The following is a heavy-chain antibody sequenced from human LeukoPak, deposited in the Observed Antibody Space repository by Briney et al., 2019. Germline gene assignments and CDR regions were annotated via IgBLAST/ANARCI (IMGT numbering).Heavy chain of an antibody. D-gene: IGHD3-22*01. CDR3: ARDGSLGYYDSSGYSPFDP. V-gene: IGHV1-69*04. CDR1: GGTFSSYA. CDR2: IIPILGIA. J-gene: IGHJ5*02. Sequence: SVKVSCKASGGTFSSYAISWVRLAPGQGLEWMGRIIPILGIANYAQKFQGRVTITADKSTSTAYMELSSLRSEDTAVYYCARDGSLGYYDSSGYSPFDPWGQGTLVTVSS.